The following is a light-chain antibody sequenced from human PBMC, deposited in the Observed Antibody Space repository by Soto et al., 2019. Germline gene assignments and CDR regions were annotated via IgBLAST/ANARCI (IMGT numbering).Light chain of an antibody. J-gene: IGKJ4*01. CDR1: QSISSY. V-gene: IGKV1-39*01. CDR3: QQYGSSLT. CDR2: AAS. Sequence: MTQSPSSLSASVGGRVTITCRASQSISSYLNWYQQKPGKAPKLLIYAASSLQSGVPSRFSGSGSGTDFTLTISRLEPEDFAVYYCQQYGSSLTFGGGTKVDIK.